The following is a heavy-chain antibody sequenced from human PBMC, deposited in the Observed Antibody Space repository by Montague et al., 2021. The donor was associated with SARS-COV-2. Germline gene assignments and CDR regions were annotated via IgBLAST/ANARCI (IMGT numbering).Heavy chain of an antibody. CDR1: GGSFSGYY. CDR2: IYHSGTT. J-gene: IGHJ4*02. CDR3: AGRDGYKQTMDY. Sequence: SETLSLTCIVSGGSFSGYYWSWIRQPPGKGLEWIGYIYHSGTTNFNPSLKSRVTMSLDTSKKQFSLRLSSVTAADTAVYYCAGRDGYKQTMDYWGQGTLVTVSS. D-gene: IGHD5-24*01. V-gene: IGHV4-59*01.